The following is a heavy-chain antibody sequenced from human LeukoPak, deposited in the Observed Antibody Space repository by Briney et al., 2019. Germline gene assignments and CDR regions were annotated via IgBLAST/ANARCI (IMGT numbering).Heavy chain of an antibody. CDR3: TVYYDGSRVGY. CDR2: IYSGGST. Sequence: PGGSLRLSCAASGFTVSSNYMSWVRQAPGRGLEWVSVIYSGGSTYYADSVKGRFTISRDDSKNTLYLQMNSLKTEDTAVYYCTVYYDGSRVGYWGQGILVTVSS. CDR1: GFTVSSNY. D-gene: IGHD3-22*01. J-gene: IGHJ4*02. V-gene: IGHV3-53*01.